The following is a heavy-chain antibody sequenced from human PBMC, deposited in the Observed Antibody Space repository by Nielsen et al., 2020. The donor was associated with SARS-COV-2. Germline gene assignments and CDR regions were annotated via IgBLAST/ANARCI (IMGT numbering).Heavy chain of an antibody. J-gene: IGHJ3*01. D-gene: IGHD2-2*03. CDR3: ARGGYCSSSSCYNAFDV. CDR1: GFTFSDYY. V-gene: IGHV3-53*04. CDR2: MYSAGTT. Sequence: GESLKISCAASGFTFSDYYMSWIRQAPGKGLEWVSVMYSAGTTYYADSVKGRFTISRHSSENSLYLQMNSLRADDTALYYCARGGYCSSSSCYNAFDVWGEGTMVLVSS.